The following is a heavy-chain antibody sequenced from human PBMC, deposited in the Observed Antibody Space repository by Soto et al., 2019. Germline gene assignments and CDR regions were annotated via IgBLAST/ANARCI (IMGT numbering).Heavy chain of an antibody. D-gene: IGHD3-10*01. J-gene: IGHJ4*02. Sequence: PGGSLRLSCAASGFTFSSYWMSWVRQAPGKGLEWVANIKQDGSEKYYVDSVKGRFTISRDNAKNSLYLQMNSLRAEDTAVYYCARKEVLLWFGERKGVFDYWGQGTLVTVSS. V-gene: IGHV3-7*01. CDR3: ARKEVLLWFGERKGVFDY. CDR2: IKQDGSEK. CDR1: GFTFSSYW.